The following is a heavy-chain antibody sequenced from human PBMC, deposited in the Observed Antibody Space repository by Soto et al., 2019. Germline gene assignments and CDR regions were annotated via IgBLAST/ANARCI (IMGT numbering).Heavy chain of an antibody. J-gene: IGHJ4*02. CDR1: GFSFRSYG. CDR3: ARTAASSSRWLIDY. D-gene: IGHD6-13*01. Sequence: GGSLRLSCAVSGFSFRSYGMHWVRQAPGKGLEWAAVISHDGSDKYYGDFVKGRFTISRDNSKNTLYLQMNSLRVEDTAVYYCARTAASSSRWLIDYWGQGTLVTVSS. CDR2: ISHDGSDK. V-gene: IGHV3-30*03.